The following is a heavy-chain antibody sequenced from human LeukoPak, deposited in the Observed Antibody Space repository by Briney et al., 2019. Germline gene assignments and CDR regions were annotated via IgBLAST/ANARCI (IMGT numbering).Heavy chain of an antibody. J-gene: IGHJ4*02. CDR2: AHYSGNA. CDR1: GVSVRTQHFY. Sequence: KASETLSLTCSVSGVSVRTQHFYWGFVRQPPGKGLQWIGSAHYSGNAYYATSLKSRLTISIDTSKNQFSLRLTAVTAADSAVYFCGRQVYDYSAYSIEHFDNWGLGTLITVSS. V-gene: IGHV4-39*01. D-gene: IGHD3-16*01. CDR3: GRQVYDYSAYSIEHFDN.